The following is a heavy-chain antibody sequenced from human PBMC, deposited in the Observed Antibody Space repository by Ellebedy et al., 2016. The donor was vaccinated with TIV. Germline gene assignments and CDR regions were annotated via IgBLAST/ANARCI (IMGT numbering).Heavy chain of an antibody. Sequence: MPSETLSLTCTVSGGSIGSYYWSWIRQPPGKGLEWIGYISYSGSPNYNPSLKSRVTISVDTSKNQFSLKLNSVTAADTAVYYCARVVWQQPVSYAFDIWGQGTMVTGSS. D-gene: IGHD6-13*01. CDR2: ISYSGSP. V-gene: IGHV4-59*01. J-gene: IGHJ3*02. CDR1: GGSIGSYY. CDR3: ARVVWQQPVSYAFDI.